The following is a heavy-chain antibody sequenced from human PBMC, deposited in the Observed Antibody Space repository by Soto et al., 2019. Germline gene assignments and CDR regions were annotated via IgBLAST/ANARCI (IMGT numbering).Heavy chain of an antibody. J-gene: IGHJ2*01. CDR3: ARGLGYYGSTRYFDL. Sequence: QVQLQQWGAGLLKPSETLSLTCAVYGGSFSGYYWSWIRQPPGKGLEWIGEINHSGSTNYNPSLKRRVTISVDTSKNQFSLKLGSVTAADTAVYYCARGLGYYGSTRYFDLWGRGTLVTVSS. CDR1: GGSFSGYY. V-gene: IGHV4-34*01. D-gene: IGHD3-10*01. CDR2: INHSGST.